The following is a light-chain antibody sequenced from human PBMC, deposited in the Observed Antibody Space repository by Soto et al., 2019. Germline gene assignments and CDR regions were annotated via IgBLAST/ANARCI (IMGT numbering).Light chain of an antibody. CDR1: QSVSSSY. CDR3: QQFGSSLLT. V-gene: IGKV3-20*01. J-gene: IGKJ4*01. Sequence: EIVLTQSPGTLSLSPGERATLSCRASQSVSSSYLAWYQQKPGQAPRLLIYGASSRATGIPDRFSGSGSGTDFNLTISRLEPGDFAVYYCQQFGSSLLTFGGGTKVEIK. CDR2: GAS.